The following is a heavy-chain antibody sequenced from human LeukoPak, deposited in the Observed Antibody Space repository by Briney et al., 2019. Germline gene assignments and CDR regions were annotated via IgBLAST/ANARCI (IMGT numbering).Heavy chain of an antibody. CDR1: GFNFRSYE. CDR3: ARDTPRDVGAFDI. Sequence: PGGSLRLSCAASGFNFRSYEMNWVRQAPGKGLEWVSYISSSGSTIYYADSVKGRFTISRDNAKNSLYLQMNSLRAEDTAVYYCARDTPRDVGAFDIWGQGTMVTVSS. V-gene: IGHV3-48*03. J-gene: IGHJ3*02. D-gene: IGHD3-10*02. CDR2: ISSSGSTI.